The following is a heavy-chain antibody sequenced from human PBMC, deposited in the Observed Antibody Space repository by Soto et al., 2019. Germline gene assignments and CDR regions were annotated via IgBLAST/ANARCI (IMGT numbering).Heavy chain of an antibody. CDR1: GFTFSSYG. J-gene: IGHJ4*02. V-gene: IGHV3-33*01. CDR2: IWYDGSNE. Sequence: QVQPVESGGGVVQPGRSLRLSCAASGFTFSSYGMHWVRQAPGKGLEWVAVIWYDGSNENYADSVKGRFTISRDNSKNTLYLQMTSLRAEDTALYYCARDRRGSGWYDYFDYWGQGTLVTVSS. D-gene: IGHD6-19*01. CDR3: ARDRRGSGWYDYFDY.